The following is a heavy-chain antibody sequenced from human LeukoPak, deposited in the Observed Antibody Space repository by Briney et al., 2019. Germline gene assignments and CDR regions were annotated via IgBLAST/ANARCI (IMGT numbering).Heavy chain of an antibody. CDR1: GGSISSYY. Sequence: KPSETLSLTCTVSGGSISSYYWSWIRQPPGKGLEWIGYIYYSGSTNYNPSLKSRVTISVDTSKNQFSLKLSSVTAADTAVYYCAGGIYPQTYYDYVWGSYRYSYFDYWGQGTLVTVSS. J-gene: IGHJ4*02. CDR3: AGGIYPQTYYDYVWGSYRYSYFDY. V-gene: IGHV4-59*01. CDR2: IYYSGST. D-gene: IGHD3-16*02.